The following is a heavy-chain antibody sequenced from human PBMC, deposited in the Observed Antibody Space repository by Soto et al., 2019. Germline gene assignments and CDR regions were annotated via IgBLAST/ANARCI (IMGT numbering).Heavy chain of an antibody. CDR3: ARQIYDSDTGPNFQYYFDS. Sequence: PGESLKISCKGSGYSFAGYWITWVRQEPGKGLEWMGRIDPSDSQTYYSPSFRGHATISATKSITTVFLQWSSLRASDTAMYYCARQIYDSDTGPNFQYYFDSWGQGTPVTVSS. CDR1: GYSFAGYW. CDR2: IDPSDSQT. V-gene: IGHV5-10-1*01. J-gene: IGHJ4*02. D-gene: IGHD3-22*01.